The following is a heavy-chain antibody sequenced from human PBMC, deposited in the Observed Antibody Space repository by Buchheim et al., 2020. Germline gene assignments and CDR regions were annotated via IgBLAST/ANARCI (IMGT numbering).Heavy chain of an antibody. CDR1: GFTFSSYA. J-gene: IGHJ2*01. Sequence: EVQLLESGGGLVQPGGSLRLSCAASGFTFSSYAMSWVRQAPGKGLEWVSAISGSGGSTYYADSVKGRFTISRANSKNTLYLQMNSLRAEDAAVYYCAKDVIITIFGVARYRPLYFDLWGRGTL. V-gene: IGHV3-23*01. D-gene: IGHD3-3*01. CDR3: AKDVIITIFGVARYRPLYFDL. CDR2: ISGSGGST.